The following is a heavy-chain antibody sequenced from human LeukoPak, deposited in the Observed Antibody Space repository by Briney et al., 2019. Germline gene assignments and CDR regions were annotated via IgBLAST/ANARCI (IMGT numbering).Heavy chain of an antibody. J-gene: IGHJ5*02. Sequence: SETLSLTCTVSGGSIINSGYYWGWIRQPPGKGLEWIGSVYYSGNTYYNPSLKSRVTISVDTSKNQFFLKLSSVTAADTAVYYCARDSGTTGEVKFDPWAREPWSPSPQ. CDR2: VYYSGNT. D-gene: IGHD3-10*01. CDR3: ARDSGTTGEVKFDP. CDR1: GGSIINSGYY. V-gene: IGHV4-39*07.